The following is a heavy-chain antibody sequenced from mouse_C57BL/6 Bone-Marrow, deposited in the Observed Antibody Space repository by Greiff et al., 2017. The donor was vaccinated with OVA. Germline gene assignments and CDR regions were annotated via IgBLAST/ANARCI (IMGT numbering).Heavy chain of an antibody. CDR1: GYSFTDYN. V-gene: IGHV1-39*01. D-gene: IGHD1-1*01. CDR2: INPNYGTT. CDR3: ARALITTVVASFDY. J-gene: IGHJ2*01. Sequence: VQLKESGPELVKPGASVKISCKASGYSFTDYNMNWVKQSNGKSLEWIGVINPNYGTTSYNQKFKGKATLTVDQSSSTAYMQLNSLTSEDSAVYYCARALITTVVASFDYWGQGTTLTVSS.